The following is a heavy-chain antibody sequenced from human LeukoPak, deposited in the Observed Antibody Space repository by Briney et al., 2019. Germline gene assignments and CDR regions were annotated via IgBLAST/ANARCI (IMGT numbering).Heavy chain of an antibody. Sequence: SETLSLTCIVSGGSISRSAYYWGWLRQPPGKGLEWIGSISDSGSTYYSPSLKSRVTISVDTSKNQFSLKLRLVTAADTAVYYRARQDIWFGELVVWGQGTTVTVSS. CDR2: ISDSGST. CDR1: GGSISRSAYY. J-gene: IGHJ6*02. CDR3: ARQDIWFGELVV. D-gene: IGHD3-10*01. V-gene: IGHV4-39*01.